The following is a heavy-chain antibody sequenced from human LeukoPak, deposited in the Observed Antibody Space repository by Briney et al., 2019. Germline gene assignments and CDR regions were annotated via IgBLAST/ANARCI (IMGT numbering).Heavy chain of an antibody. Sequence: ASVKVSCKASGYTFTDYFMHWVRQAPGQGLEWMGWINPNSGGTNYAQKFQGRVTMTRDTSISTAYMELSRLRSDDTAVYYCARDVRVTMVRGPNYGMDVWGQGTTVTVSS. D-gene: IGHD3-10*01. CDR3: ARDVRVTMVRGPNYGMDV. CDR1: GYTFTDYF. J-gene: IGHJ6*02. V-gene: IGHV1-2*02. CDR2: INPNSGGT.